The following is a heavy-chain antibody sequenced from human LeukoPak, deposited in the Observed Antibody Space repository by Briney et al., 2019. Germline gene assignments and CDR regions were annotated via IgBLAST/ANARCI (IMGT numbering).Heavy chain of an antibody. J-gene: IGHJ4*02. CDR2: FYYIGST. V-gene: IGHV4-61*01. CDR3: AINSLGDSRGYDY. Sequence: SQTLSLTCTVSGGSISSGSYYWSWIRQPPGKGLEWIGYFYYIGSTYYNPSLKSRVTISADTSKNQFSLKLSSVTAADTAVYYCAINSLGDSRGYDYWGQGTLVTVSS. CDR1: GGSISSGSYY. D-gene: IGHD3-22*01.